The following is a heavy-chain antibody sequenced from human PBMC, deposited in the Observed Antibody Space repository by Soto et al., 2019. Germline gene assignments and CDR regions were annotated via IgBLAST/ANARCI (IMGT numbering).Heavy chain of an antibody. D-gene: IGHD2-15*01. J-gene: IGHJ3*01. V-gene: IGHV5-51*01. CDR1: GYTFTSYW. CDR2: IYPGDSDT. CDR3: ARPYCSGGSCYSDAFDV. Sequence: GESLKISCKASGYTFTSYWIGWVRQMPEKGLEWMGIIYPGDSDTRYSPSFQGQVTISVDKSISTAYLQWSRLKASDSAIYYCARPYCSGGSCYSDAFDVWGQGTMVTVSS.